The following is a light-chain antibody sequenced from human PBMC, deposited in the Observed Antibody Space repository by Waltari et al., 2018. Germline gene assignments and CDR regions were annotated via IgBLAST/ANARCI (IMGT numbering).Light chain of an antibody. CDR2: AAS. J-gene: IGKJ2*01. CDR3: QQSYSIPCA. V-gene: IGKV1-39*01. Sequence: DIQMTQSPSSLSASVGDRVTITCRASQSISTYLNWYQVKPGKAPKLLISAASTLQGGVPSRFSGSGSGADFTLTIRNLQPDDYATYYCQQSYSIPCAFGQGTKLEIK. CDR1: QSISTY.